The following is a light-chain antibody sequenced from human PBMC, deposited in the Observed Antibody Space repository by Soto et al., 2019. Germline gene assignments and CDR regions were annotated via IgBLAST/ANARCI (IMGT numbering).Light chain of an antibody. CDR3: MHRNELPYT. CDR2: TLS. CDR1: HSLFDSADGNTF. J-gene: IGKJ2*01. Sequence: DIVMTQTPLILPANPGEAASISCKSSHSLFDSADGNTFLDWYLQKPGQSPQVAIHTLSYRASGVPNRVGGSGSATDFTLKISRVEAEDVGIYYCMHRNELPYTFGQGTKLEIK. V-gene: IGKV2-40*01.